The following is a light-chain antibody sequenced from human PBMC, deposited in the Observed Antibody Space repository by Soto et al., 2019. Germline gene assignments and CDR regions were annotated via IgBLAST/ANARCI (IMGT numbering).Light chain of an antibody. CDR2: DVS. Sequence: QSALTQPASVSGSPGQSITISCTGTSSDVGGYNYVSWYQQHPGKAPKLMIYDVSNRPSGVSNRFPGSKSGNTASLTISGLQAEDEADYYCSSYTSSSTRLLVFGTGTKVTVL. CDR3: SSYTSSSTRLLV. J-gene: IGLJ1*01. V-gene: IGLV2-14*01. CDR1: SSDVGGYNY.